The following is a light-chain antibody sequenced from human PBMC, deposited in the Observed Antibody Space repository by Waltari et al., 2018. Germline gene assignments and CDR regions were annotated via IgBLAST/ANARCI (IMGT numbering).Light chain of an antibody. Sequence: SYELSPPRSISVSPGQPARLTCSGEKLADKYVSRYQQKPVQSPTLVIYQDNQRPSGIPDRFSGSNSGNTATLTISETQTFDEADFYCQAWDITTKVVFGGGTKLTVL. CDR3: QAWDITTKVV. CDR1: KLADKY. CDR2: QDN. V-gene: IGLV3-1*01. J-gene: IGLJ2*01.